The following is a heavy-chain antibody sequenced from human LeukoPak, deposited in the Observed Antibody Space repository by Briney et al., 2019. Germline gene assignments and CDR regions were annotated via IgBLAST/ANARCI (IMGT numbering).Heavy chain of an antibody. CDR1: GGTFSSYA. D-gene: IGHD2-2*01. Sequence: AASVKVSCKASGGTFSSYAISWVRQAPGQGLEWMGGIIPIFGTANYAQKFQGRVTITADESTSTAYMELSSLRSEDTAVYYCAKVVPALTLNYYMDVWGKGTTVTVSS. CDR2: IIPIFGTA. CDR3: AKVVPALTLNYYMDV. J-gene: IGHJ6*03. V-gene: IGHV1-69*13.